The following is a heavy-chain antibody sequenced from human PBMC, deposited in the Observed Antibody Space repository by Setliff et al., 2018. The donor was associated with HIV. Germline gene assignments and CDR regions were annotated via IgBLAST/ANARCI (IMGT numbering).Heavy chain of an antibody. V-gene: IGHV4-4*07. CDR1: GGSFGDYH. J-gene: IGHJ5*02. D-gene: IGHD3-10*01. CDR3: ARDRHYSGLGSYGP. CDR2: IFRSGTT. Sequence: ETLSLTCTLSGGSFGDYHWSWIRQPAGRGLEWIGRIFRSGTTDYKFSLKSRVTISIDTPRNQFSLRLTSVTAEDTAVYYCARDRHYSGLGSYGPWGPGTLVTVSS.